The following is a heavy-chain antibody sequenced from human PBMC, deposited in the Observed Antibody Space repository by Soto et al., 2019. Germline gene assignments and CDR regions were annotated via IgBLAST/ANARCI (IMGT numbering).Heavy chain of an antibody. Sequence: ASVKVSCKASGYTFTSYYMHWVRQAPGQGLEWMGIINPSGGSTSYAQKFQGRVTMTRDTSTSTVYMELSSLRSEDTAVYYCAMSGRDYDFWSGYYNTTNAFDIWGQGTMVTVSS. CDR3: AMSGRDYDFWSGYYNTTNAFDI. D-gene: IGHD3-3*01. CDR2: INPSGGST. CDR1: GYTFTSYY. J-gene: IGHJ3*02. V-gene: IGHV1-46*03.